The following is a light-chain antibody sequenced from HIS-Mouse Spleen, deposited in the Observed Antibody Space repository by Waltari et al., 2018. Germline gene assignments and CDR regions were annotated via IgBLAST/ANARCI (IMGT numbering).Light chain of an antibody. CDR1: QGISSY. Sequence: DIHLTQSPSFLSASVGDRGTITCRASQGISSYLAWYQQKPGKAPKLLIYAASTLQSGVPSRFSGSGSGTEITLTISSLQPEDFATYYCQQLNSYPPTFGQGTKVEIK. V-gene: IGKV1-9*01. CDR3: QQLNSYPPT. J-gene: IGKJ1*01. CDR2: AAS.